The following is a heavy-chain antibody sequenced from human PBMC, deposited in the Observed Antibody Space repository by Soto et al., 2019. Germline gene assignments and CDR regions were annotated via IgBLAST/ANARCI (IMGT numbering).Heavy chain of an antibody. CDR2: ISSDGSNK. CDR1: GFTFSSYG. D-gene: IGHD3-3*01. J-gene: IGHJ4*02. Sequence: QVQLVESRGGVVQPGRSLRLSCAASGFTFSSYGMHWVRQAPGKGLEWVAVISSDGSNKYYADSVKGRFTISGDNSKNTMYMQLNSLRAEDTAVYYCGKDASELDVRVLAWLLPSLVDYWGQGTLVTVSS. V-gene: IGHV3-30*18. CDR3: GKDASELDVRVLAWLLPSLVDY.